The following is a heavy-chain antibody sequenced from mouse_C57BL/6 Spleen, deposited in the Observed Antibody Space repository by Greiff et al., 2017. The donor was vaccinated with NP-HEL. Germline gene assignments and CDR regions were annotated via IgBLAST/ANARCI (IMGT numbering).Heavy chain of an antibody. J-gene: IGHJ4*01. V-gene: IGHV1-69*01. CDR2: IDPSDSDT. Sequence: VQLQQSGAELVMPGASVKLSCKASGYTFTSYWMHWVKQRPGQGLEWIGEIDPSDSDTNYNQKFKGKSTLTVDKSSSTAYMQLSSLTSEDSAVYYCARGGSNAMDYWGQGTSVTVSS. D-gene: IGHD1-1*01. CDR3: ARGGSNAMDY. CDR1: GYTFTSYW.